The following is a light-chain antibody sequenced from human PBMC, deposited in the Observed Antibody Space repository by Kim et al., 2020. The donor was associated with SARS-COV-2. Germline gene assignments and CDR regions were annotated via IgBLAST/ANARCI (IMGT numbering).Light chain of an antibody. CDR2: QDS. J-gene: IGLJ1*01. V-gene: IGLV3-1*01. CDR1: KVGDKY. Sequence: VSPGKTASITCSGDKVGDKYACWYQQKPGQSPVLLMYQDSKRPAGIPERFSGSNSGNTATLTISGTQAMDETDYYCQAWDSSTYVFGTGTKVTVL. CDR3: QAWDSSTYV.